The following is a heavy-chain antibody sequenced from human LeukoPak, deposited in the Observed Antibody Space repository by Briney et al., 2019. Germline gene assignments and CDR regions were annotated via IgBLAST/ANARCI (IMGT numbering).Heavy chain of an antibody. CDR2: ISSSSSTI. Sequence: PGGSLRLSCAASGFTFSSYSMNWVRQAPGKGLEWVSYISSSSSTIYYADSVKGRFTISRDNAKNSLYLQMNSLRAEDTAVYYCARSVPILEWLPNYFDYWGREPWSLSPQ. J-gene: IGHJ4*02. V-gene: IGHV3-48*01. CDR3: ARSVPILEWLPNYFDY. D-gene: IGHD3-3*01. CDR1: GFTFSSYS.